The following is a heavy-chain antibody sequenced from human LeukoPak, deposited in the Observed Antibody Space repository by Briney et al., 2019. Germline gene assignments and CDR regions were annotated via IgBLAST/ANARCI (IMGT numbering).Heavy chain of an antibody. CDR3: ATLDSSGYYFDY. J-gene: IGHJ4*02. CDR1: GYTLTELS. Sequence: ASVKVSCKVSGYTLTELSMHWVRQAPGKGLEWIGGFDPEDGETIYAQKFQGRVTMTEDTSTDTAYMELSSLRSEDTAVYYCATLDSSGYYFDYWGQGTLVTVSS. CDR2: FDPEDGET. D-gene: IGHD3-22*01. V-gene: IGHV1-24*01.